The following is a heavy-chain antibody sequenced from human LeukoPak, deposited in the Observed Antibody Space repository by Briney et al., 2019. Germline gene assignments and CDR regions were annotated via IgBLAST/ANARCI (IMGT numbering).Heavy chain of an antibody. V-gene: IGHV3-21*01. CDR3: ARDEGFCSGGRCHISGFDY. CDR2: ISSSSSYI. J-gene: IGHJ4*02. CDR1: GFTSSTYS. Sequence: GGSLRLSCAASGFTSSTYSMNWVRQAPGKGLEWVSSISSSSSYIYYADSLKGRFTISRDNARNSVYLQMNSLRAEDTAVYYCARDEGFCSGGRCHISGFDYWGQGALVTVSS. D-gene: IGHD2-15*01.